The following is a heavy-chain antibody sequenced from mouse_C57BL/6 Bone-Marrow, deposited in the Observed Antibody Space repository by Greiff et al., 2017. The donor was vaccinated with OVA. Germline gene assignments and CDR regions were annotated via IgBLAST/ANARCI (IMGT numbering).Heavy chain of an antibody. CDR1: GYAFTNYL. J-gene: IGHJ4*01. V-gene: IGHV1-54*01. D-gene: IGHD2-1*01. CDR3: ARSRNSYAMDY. Sequence: QVQLQQSGAELVRPGTSVKVSCTASGYAFTNYLIEWVKQRPGQGLEWIGVINPGSGGTNYNEKFKGKATLTADKSSSTAYMQLSSLTSEDSAVYFCARSRNSYAMDYWGQGTSVTVSS. CDR2: INPGSGGT.